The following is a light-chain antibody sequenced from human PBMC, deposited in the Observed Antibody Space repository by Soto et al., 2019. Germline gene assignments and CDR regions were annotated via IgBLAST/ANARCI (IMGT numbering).Light chain of an antibody. CDR3: LQHNTYPRT. CDR2: GAS. J-gene: IGKJ1*01. V-gene: IGKV1-17*03. CDR1: QGISNY. Sequence: DIQMTQSPSAMSASVGDTVTITCRASQGISNYLAWFQQKPGKVPERLIFGASSLQSGVPSRFSGRGYGTEFTLTISSLQPEYFATYYCLQHNTYPRTFVQGTKVEVK.